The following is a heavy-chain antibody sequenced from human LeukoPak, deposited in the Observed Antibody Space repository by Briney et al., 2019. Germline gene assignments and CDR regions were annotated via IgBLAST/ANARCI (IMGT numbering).Heavy chain of an antibody. D-gene: IGHD2-2*01. CDR1: GFTFSSYA. CDR2: ISYDGSNK. J-gene: IGHJ6*02. V-gene: IGHV3-30*04. CDR3: ARDHVVVPAAIRAYYYYYGMDV. Sequence: PGGSLRLSCAASGFTFSSYAMHWVRQAPGKGLEWVAVISYDGSNKYYADSVKGRFTISRDNSKNTLYLQMNSLRAEDTAVYYCARDHVVVPAAIRAYYYYYGMDVWGQGTTVTVSS.